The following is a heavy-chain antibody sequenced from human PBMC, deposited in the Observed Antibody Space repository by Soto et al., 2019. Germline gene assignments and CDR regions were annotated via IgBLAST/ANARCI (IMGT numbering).Heavy chain of an antibody. D-gene: IGHD1-1*01. CDR2: INDGGGST. V-gene: IGHV3-23*01. J-gene: IGHJ4*02. CDR3: AKDPPTRGTTFDY. CDR1: GFTFNNFA. Sequence: EVQLLESGGGLVQPGGSLRLSCAVSGFTFNNFAMSWVRQAPGKGLEWVATINDGGGSTYYPDSVKGRFTISRDNSKNTVFLQINSLRVKDTATYYCAKDPPTRGTTFDYWGQGTLVSVSS.